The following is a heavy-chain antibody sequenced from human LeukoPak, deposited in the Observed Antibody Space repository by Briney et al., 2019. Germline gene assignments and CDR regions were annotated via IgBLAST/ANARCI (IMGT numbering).Heavy chain of an antibody. CDR3: AKWGDYDVLTGYYVSDF. CDR2: ISGSGGGT. Sequence: GGSLRLSCAASGFTFSNYAMSWVRQAPGKGLDWVSAISGSGGGTYYADSVKGRFTISRDNSKNTLYLQMNSLRADDTAVYYCAKWGDYDVLTGYYVSDFWGQGTLVTVSS. D-gene: IGHD3-9*01. V-gene: IGHV3-23*01. J-gene: IGHJ4*02. CDR1: GFTFSNYA.